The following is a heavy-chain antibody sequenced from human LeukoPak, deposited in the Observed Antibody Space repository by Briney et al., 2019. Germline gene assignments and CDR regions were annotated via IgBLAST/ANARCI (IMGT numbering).Heavy chain of an antibody. CDR2: IYPGDSDT. Sequence: PGESLKISCKGSGYIFTNSWIGWVRQKPGKGLEWMGIIYPGDSDTKYNPSFQGQVTISADKSITTAYLQWSSLKASDTAMYYCARPSGTYNRFDYWGQGTLVTVSS. CDR1: GYIFTNSW. J-gene: IGHJ4*02. D-gene: IGHD1-26*01. V-gene: IGHV5-51*01. CDR3: ARPSGTYNRFDY.